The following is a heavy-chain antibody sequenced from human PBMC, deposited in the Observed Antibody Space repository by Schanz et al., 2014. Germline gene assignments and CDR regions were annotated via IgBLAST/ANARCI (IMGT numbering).Heavy chain of an antibody. V-gene: IGHV3-66*02. D-gene: IGHD3-10*01. CDR2: VYMSAAST. J-gene: IGHJ4*02. CDR3: AKVGLYYYGSGFDY. CDR1: GFTVSSNY. Sequence: EVQLVESGGGLVQPGGSLRLSCAVSGFTVSSNYMSWVRQAPGKGLEWVSTVYMSAASTRYADSVKGRFIISRDNSKNTLYLQMNSLRAEDTAVYYCAKVGLYYYGSGFDYWGQGTLVTVSS.